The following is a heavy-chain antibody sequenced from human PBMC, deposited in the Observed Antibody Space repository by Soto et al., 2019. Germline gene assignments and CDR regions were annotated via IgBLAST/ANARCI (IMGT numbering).Heavy chain of an antibody. CDR3: ARDTRKGYCSSTSCYTLWFDP. Sequence: LVKVSCKASGGTFSSYAISWVRQSPGQGLEWMGGIIPIFGTANYAQKFQGRVTITADESTSTAYMELSSLRSEDTAVYYCARDTRKGYCSSTSCYTLWFDPWGQGTLVTLSS. D-gene: IGHD2-2*02. CDR2: IIPIFGTA. CDR1: GGTFSSYA. V-gene: IGHV1-69*13. J-gene: IGHJ5*02.